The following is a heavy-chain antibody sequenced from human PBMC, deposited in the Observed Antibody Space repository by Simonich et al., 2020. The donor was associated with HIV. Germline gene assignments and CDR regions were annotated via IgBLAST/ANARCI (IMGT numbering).Heavy chain of an antibody. CDR3: ARTPIIRGIIVAFDI. CDR1: GFSLSTSGMR. V-gene: IGHV2-70*04. J-gene: IGHJ3*02. Sequence: QVTLKESGPALVKPTQTLTLTCTFSGFSLSTSGMRVSWIRQPPGKALEWLARIDWDDDKFYSKSLKTRLTISKDPSKNQVVLTMTNMDPVDTATYYCARTPIIRGIIVAFDIWGQGTMVTVSS. D-gene: IGHD3-10*01. CDR2: IDWDDDK.